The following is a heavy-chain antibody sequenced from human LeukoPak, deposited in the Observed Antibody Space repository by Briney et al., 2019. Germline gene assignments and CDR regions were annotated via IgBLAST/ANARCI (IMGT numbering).Heavy chain of an antibody. CDR3: ARDSDGPLETYYYYYGMDV. V-gene: IGHV1-18*01. D-gene: IGHD6-6*01. Sequence: AASVKVSCKASGYTFTSYGISWVRQAPGQGLEWMGWISAYNGNTNYAQKLQGRVTMTTDTSTSTAYMELRSLRSDDTAVYYCARDSDGPLETYYYYYGMDVWGQGTTVTVSS. J-gene: IGHJ6*02. CDR2: ISAYNGNT. CDR1: GYTFTSYG.